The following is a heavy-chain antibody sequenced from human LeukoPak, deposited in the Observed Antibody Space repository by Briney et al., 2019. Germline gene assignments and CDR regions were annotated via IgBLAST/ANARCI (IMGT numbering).Heavy chain of an antibody. D-gene: IGHD3-16*01. J-gene: IGHJ5*02. CDR2: MYIGGTR. V-gene: IGHV4-4*07. Sequence: SETLSLTCSVSGVSISNYYWTWIRQPAGKGLEWIGRMYIGGTRNYNPSLKRRVTMSIDTSKNQFSLKLSSVTAADTAVYYCARDLPRENSYAYGFWFDPWGQGTLVTVSS. CDR1: GVSISNYY. CDR3: ARDLPRENSYAYGFWFDP.